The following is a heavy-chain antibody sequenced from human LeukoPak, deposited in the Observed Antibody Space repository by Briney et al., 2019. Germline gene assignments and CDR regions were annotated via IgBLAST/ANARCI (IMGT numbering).Heavy chain of an antibody. D-gene: IGHD4-17*01. V-gene: IGHV3-64*01. CDR2: ISSNGGST. J-gene: IGHJ4*02. Sequence: PGGSLRLSCAASGFTFSSYAMHWVRQAPGKGLEYVSAISSNGGSTYYANSVKGRFTISRDNSKNTLYLQMGSLRAEDMAMYYCARDPGLYGDYYFDYWGQGTLVTVSS. CDR3: ARDPGLYGDYYFDY. CDR1: GFTFSSYA.